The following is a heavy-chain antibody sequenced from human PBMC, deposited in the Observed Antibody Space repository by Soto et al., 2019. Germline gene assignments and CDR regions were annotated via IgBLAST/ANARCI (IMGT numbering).Heavy chain of an antibody. J-gene: IGHJ5*02. Sequence: SETLSLTCTVSGGSINSYFWTWIRQPPGKGLEWIGYIYYSGSTNYNPSLKRRVTISLDMSKNQFSLKLNSVTAADTAVYYCARSSTGYRFDPWGQGILVTV. CDR3: ARSSTGYRFDP. CDR2: IYYSGST. CDR1: GGSINSYF. D-gene: IGHD6-25*01. V-gene: IGHV4-59*01.